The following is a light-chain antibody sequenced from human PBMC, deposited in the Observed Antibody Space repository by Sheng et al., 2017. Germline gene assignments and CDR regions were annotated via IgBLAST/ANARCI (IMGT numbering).Light chain of an antibody. J-gene: IGLJ3*02. CDR1: SSDVGGYNY. V-gene: IGLV2-14*03. CDR3: CLYTPSSRTWL. CDR2: DVS. Sequence: QSALTQPASVSGSPGQSITISCTGTSSDVGGYNYVCWYQQHPGKAPKLMIYDVSNRPSGVSNRFSGSKSGNTASLTISGLQTEDEADYYCCLYTPSSRTWLFAGGTKLTVL.